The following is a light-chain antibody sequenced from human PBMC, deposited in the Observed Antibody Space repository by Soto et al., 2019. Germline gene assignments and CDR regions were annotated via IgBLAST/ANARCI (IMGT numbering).Light chain of an antibody. V-gene: IGKV3-15*01. CDR2: YAS. CDR1: QSVNSD. CDR3: QQYNNWPFT. J-gene: IGKJ3*01. Sequence: EIVMTQSPATLSVSPGERAALSCRASQSVNSDLAWYQHKPGQAPRLLIYYASTRATGIPTRYTGSGSGTEFTLTISSLQSEDFAVYFCQQYNNWPFTFGPGTMVDIK.